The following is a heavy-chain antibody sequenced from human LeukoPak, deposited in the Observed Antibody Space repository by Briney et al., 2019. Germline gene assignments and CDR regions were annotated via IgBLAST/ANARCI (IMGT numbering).Heavy chain of an antibody. D-gene: IGHD3-9*01. CDR1: GGSISNYY. J-gene: IGHJ3*02. Sequence: TSETLSLTCTVSGGSISNYYWSRLRQPPGKGLEWIGYIYYSGSTNYNPSLKSRVTISVDTSKNHFSLKLSSVTAADTAVYYCARDRTLRYFDWLSGGFDAFDIWGQGTMVTVSS. V-gene: IGHV4-59*01. CDR2: IYYSGST. CDR3: ARDRTLRYFDWLSGGFDAFDI.